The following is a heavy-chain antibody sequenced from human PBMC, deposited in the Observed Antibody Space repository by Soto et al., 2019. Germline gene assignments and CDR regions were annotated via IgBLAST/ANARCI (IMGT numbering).Heavy chain of an antibody. Sequence: EVQLLESGGGLVQPGGSLRLSCAASGFTFSSYAMSWVRQAPGKGLEWVSAISGSGGSTYYADSVKGRFTIPRDNSKNKKNMQMISLRAEDTAVYYCAKAQSSSLGDYVLDYWGQGTLVTVSA. V-gene: IGHV3-23*01. CDR3: AKAQSSSLGDYVLDY. CDR1: GFTFSSYA. CDR2: ISGSGGST. D-gene: IGHD4-17*01. J-gene: IGHJ4*02.